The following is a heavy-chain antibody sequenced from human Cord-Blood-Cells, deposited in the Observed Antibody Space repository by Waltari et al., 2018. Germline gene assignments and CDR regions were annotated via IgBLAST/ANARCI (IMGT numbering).Heavy chain of an antibody. D-gene: IGHD6-13*01. CDR3: ARRGIAAAGDAFDI. V-gene: IGHV4-39*01. J-gene: IGHJ3*02. Sequence: QLQLQESGPGLVKPSETLSLTCTVSGGSISSSSYYWGWIRQPPGKGLEWIGSIYYSGSTYYNPSLKSRVTISVDTSKNQFSLKLSSVTAADTAVNYCARRGIAAAGDAFDIWGQGTMVTVSS. CDR2: IYYSGST. CDR1: GGSISSSSYY.